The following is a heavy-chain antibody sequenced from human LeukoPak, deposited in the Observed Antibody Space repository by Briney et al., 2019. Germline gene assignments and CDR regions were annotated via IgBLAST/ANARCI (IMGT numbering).Heavy chain of an antibody. CDR1: GGTFSSSA. D-gene: IGHD5-18*01. Sequence: SSVKVSCKTSGGTFSSSAITWVRPAPGQGLEWMGRIIPALNITSYAQKFQGRVTITADTSTSTAYMELSSLRSEETAVYYCARDQGLTAPPPYGLDVWGQGTTVTVSS. CDR3: ARDQGLTAPPPYGLDV. V-gene: IGHV1-69*04. CDR2: IIPALNIT. J-gene: IGHJ6*02.